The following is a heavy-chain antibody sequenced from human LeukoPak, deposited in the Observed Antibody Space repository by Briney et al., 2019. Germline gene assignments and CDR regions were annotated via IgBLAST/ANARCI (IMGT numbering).Heavy chain of an antibody. V-gene: IGHV1-69*13. D-gene: IGHD6-13*01. CDR3: AVEESRHLPDAFDI. CDR1: GGTFSSYA. Sequence: SVKVSCKASGGTFSSYAISWVRQAPGQGLEWMGGIIPIFGTANYAQKFQGRVTITADESTSTAYMELSSLRSEDTAVYYCAVEESRHLPDAFDIWGQGTMVTVSS. J-gene: IGHJ3*02. CDR2: IIPIFGTA.